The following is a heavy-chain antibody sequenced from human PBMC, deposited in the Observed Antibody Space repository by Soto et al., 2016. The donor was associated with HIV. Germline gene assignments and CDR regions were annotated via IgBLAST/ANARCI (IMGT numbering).Heavy chain of an antibody. J-gene: IGHJ4*02. Sequence: QVQLVQSGAEVKKPRASVKVSCKASGYTFTSYGISWVRQAPGQGFEWMGWISTYSGKTQYAQTLQGRVTMTTDTSTSTAYMELRSLRSDDTAVYYCARDRGRYNWNDVFGWGQGTLVTVSS. CDR2: ISTYSGKT. CDR3: ARDRGRYNWNDVFG. D-gene: IGHD1-1*01. CDR1: GYTFTSYG. V-gene: IGHV1-18*01.